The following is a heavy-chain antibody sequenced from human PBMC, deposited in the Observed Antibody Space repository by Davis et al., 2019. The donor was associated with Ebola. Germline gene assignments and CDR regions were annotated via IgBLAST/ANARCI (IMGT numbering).Heavy chain of an antibody. V-gene: IGHV4-34*01. CDR1: GGSFSGYY. D-gene: IGHD5-24*01. CDR3: ARHLVATIETKFDY. CDR2: IYYSGST. J-gene: IGHJ4*02. Sequence: GSLRLSCAVYGGSFSGYYWSWIRQPPGKGLEWIGSIYYSGSTYYNPSLKSRVTISVDTSKNQFSLKLSSVTAADTAVYYCARHLVATIETKFDYWGQGTLVTVSS.